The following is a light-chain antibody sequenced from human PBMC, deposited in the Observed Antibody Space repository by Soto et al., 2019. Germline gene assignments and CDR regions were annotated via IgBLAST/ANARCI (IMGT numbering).Light chain of an antibody. V-gene: IGKV3-20*01. CDR2: GTS. CDR1: QSVSSSY. CDR3: QQYGSSSCT. J-gene: IGKJ1*01. Sequence: EIVLTQSPGTLYLSPGERATLSCRASQSVSSSYLAWYQQKPGQAPRLLIYGTSSRATAIPDRFSGSGSGTDFTLTISRLEPEDFAVYYCQQYGSSSCTFGQGTKVEIK.